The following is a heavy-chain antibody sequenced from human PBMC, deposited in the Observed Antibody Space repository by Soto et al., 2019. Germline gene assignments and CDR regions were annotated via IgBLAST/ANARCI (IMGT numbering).Heavy chain of an antibody. J-gene: IGHJ3*02. CDR1: GFTFSTYS. V-gene: IGHV3-23*01. Sequence: GSLILSCAASGFTFSTYSMSWVRQAPGKGLVWVSAISGSGGSTFYADSVKGRFTISRDNSMNTLYLQMNSLRTEDTAVYYCAHPRGFGVLDAYDIWGQGTMVTVSS. D-gene: IGHD3-10*01. CDR2: ISGSGGST. CDR3: AHPRGFGVLDAYDI.